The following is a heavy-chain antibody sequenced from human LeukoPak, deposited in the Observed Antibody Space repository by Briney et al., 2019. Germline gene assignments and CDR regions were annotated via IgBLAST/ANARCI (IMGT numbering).Heavy chain of an antibody. CDR2: INHSGST. CDR1: GGSFSGYY. CDR3: ARSQYRAFDI. Sequence: SETLSLTCAVYGGSFSGYYWSWIRQPPGKGLEWIGEINHSGSTNYNPSLKSRVTISVDTSKNQFSLKLSSVTAADTAVYYCARSQYRAFDIWGQGTMVAVSS. J-gene: IGHJ3*02. V-gene: IGHV4-34*01. D-gene: IGHD3-16*02.